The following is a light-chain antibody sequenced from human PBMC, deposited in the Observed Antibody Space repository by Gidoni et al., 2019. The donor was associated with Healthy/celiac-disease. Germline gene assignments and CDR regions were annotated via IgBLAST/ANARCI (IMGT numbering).Light chain of an antibody. J-gene: IGKJ2*01. CDR3: QQRSNWPYT. CDR1: QSVSSY. Sequence: ELALTQSPATLSLSPGERATLPCRASQSVSSYLAWYQQKPGQAPRLLIYDASNRATGIPARFSGSGSGTDFTLTISSLEPEDFAVYYCQQRSNWPYTFGQGTKLEIK. V-gene: IGKV3-11*01. CDR2: DAS.